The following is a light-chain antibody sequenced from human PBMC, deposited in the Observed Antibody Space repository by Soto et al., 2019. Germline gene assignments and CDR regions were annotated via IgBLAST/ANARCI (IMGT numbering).Light chain of an antibody. Sequence: DIPMTQSPSSLSASVGDRVTIACRASQSISSYLNWDQQKPGKAPKLLIYAASSLQSGVPSRFSGSGSGTDFTLTISSLQPEDFATYYCQQSYRTPPTFGQGTKLEIK. V-gene: IGKV1-39*01. CDR2: AAS. CDR3: QQSYRTPPT. CDR1: QSISSY. J-gene: IGKJ2*01.